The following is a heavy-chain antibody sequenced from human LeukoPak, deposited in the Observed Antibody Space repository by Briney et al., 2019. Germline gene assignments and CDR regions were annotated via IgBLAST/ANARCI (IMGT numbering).Heavy chain of an antibody. V-gene: IGHV1-69*13. Sequence: SVKVSCKASGGTFSSYAISWVRQAPGQGLEWMGGIIPIFGTANYAQKFQGRVTITADESTSTAYMELSSLRSEDTAVYYCAGEGPSYDSSGYLMYFDYWGQGTLVTVSS. CDR1: GGTFSSYA. CDR2: IIPIFGTA. CDR3: AGEGPSYDSSGYLMYFDY. J-gene: IGHJ4*02. D-gene: IGHD3-22*01.